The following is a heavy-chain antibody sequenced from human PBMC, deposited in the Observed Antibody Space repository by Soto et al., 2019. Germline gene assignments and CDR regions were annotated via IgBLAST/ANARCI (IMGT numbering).Heavy chain of an antibody. CDR3: ARKGGNCGGDCYSFYYYYAMDV. V-gene: IGHV5-51*01. D-gene: IGHD2-21*02. CDR2: IYPGDSDT. Sequence: PGESLKISCKGSGYSFTSYWIGRVRQMPGKGLEWMGIIYPGDSDTRYSPSFQGQVTISADKSISTAYLQWSSLKASDTAMYYCARKGGNCGGDCYSFYYYYAMDVWGRGTTVTSP. CDR1: GYSFTSYW. J-gene: IGHJ6*02.